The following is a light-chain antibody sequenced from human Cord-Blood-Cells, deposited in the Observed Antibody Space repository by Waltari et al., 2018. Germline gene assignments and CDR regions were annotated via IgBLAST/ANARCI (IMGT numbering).Light chain of an antibody. V-gene: IGLV1-40*01. CDR2: DDS. CDR1: SSNIGAGYD. CDR3: QSDDSSLSGSV. Sequence: QSVLTQPPSVSGAPGQRVTISCTGSSSNIGAGYDVPWYQQLPGTAPKLLIDDDSNRPAGVPDRLSGSKSGTSASLASTGLQAEDEADYYCQSDDSSLSGSVFGGGTKLTVL. J-gene: IGLJ3*02.